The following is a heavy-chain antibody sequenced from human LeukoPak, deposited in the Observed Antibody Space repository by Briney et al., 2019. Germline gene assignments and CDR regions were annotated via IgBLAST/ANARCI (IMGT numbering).Heavy chain of an antibody. Sequence: PGRSLRLSCAASGFTFSSYAMHWVRQAPGKGLEWVAFISYDGSYKYYADSLKGRFTISRDNSKNTLYLQMNSLRPEDTAVYYCARHIDYYDSSGYVDYWGQGTLVTVSS. CDR1: GFTFSSYA. D-gene: IGHD3-22*01. J-gene: IGHJ4*02. V-gene: IGHV3-30*04. CDR2: ISYDGSYK. CDR3: ARHIDYYDSSGYVDY.